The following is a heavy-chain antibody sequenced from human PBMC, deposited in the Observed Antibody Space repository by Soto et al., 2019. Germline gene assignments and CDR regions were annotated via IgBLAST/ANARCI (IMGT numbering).Heavy chain of an antibody. V-gene: IGHV3-23*01. CDR3: AKRSSSSTFDY. CDR1: GFTFSSYA. D-gene: IGHD6-6*01. CDR2: ISGSDDST. Sequence: EVQLLESGGGLVQPGESLRLSCAASGFTFSSYAMSWVRQAPGKGLELVSVISGSDDSTYYADSVKGRFTISRDNSKNTLYLQMNSLRAEDTAVYYCAKRSSSSTFDYWGQGTLVTVSS. J-gene: IGHJ4*02.